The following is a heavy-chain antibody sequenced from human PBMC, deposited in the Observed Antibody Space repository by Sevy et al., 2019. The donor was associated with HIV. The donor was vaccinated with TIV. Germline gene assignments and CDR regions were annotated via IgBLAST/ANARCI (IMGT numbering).Heavy chain of an antibody. J-gene: IGHJ4*02. CDR2: IKQDQSEK. CDR3: AREVGGFNWRPYYFDS. CDR1: GFIFTDYW. D-gene: IGHD3-3*01. Sequence: GGSLRLSCETSGFIFTDYWMSWVRQIPGKGLEWVATIKQDQSEKYYVESVKGRFAISRDSAKKSVSLQMNGLRAEDTALYFCAREVGGFNWRPYYFDSWGQGTLVTVSS. V-gene: IGHV3-7*01.